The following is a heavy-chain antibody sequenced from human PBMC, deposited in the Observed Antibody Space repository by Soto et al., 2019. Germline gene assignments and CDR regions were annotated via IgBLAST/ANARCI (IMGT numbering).Heavy chain of an antibody. D-gene: IGHD2-15*01. Sequence: QVQLQESGPGLVKPSQTLSLTCTVSGGSISSGGYYWSWIRQHPGKGLEWIGYIYYSGRTYYNPSLESRVTISVDTSKNQSSLKLSSVTAADTAVYYCARETGGGGSSSFDYWGQGTLVTVSS. CDR2: IYYSGRT. V-gene: IGHV4-31*03. CDR1: GGSISSGGYY. J-gene: IGHJ4*02. CDR3: ARETGGGGSSSFDY.